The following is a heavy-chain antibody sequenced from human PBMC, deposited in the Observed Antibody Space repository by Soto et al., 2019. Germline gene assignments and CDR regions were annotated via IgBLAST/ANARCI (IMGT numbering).Heavy chain of an antibody. CDR2: ISYDGSNK. CDR3: AKDGSLDSAFEY. D-gene: IGHD2-2*03. Sequence: GGSLRLSCAGSVFTFSDYDMSLIRQAPGKGLEWVAVISYDGSNKYYADSVKGRFTISRDNSKNTLYLQMNSLRAEDTAVYYCAKDGSLDSAFEYWSQGTMVTVSS. CDR1: VFTFSDYD. J-gene: IGHJ4*02. V-gene: IGHV3-30*18.